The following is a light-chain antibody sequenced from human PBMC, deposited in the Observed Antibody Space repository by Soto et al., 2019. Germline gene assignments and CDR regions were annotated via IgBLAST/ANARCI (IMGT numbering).Light chain of an antibody. CDR2: DAS. Sequence: EIVLTQSPATLSLSPGERATLSCRASQSVSSYLAWYQQKPGQAPRLLIYDASNKATGIPARFSGSGSGTDFPLTSSHLEPEDVAVYYCQQRSNWTPYTFGQGPKLEIK. CDR3: QQRSNWTPYT. CDR1: QSVSSY. V-gene: IGKV3-11*01. J-gene: IGKJ2*01.